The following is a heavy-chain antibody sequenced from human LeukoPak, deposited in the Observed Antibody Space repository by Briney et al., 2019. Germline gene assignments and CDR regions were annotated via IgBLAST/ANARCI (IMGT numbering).Heavy chain of an antibody. CDR2: IYYSGSS. D-gene: IGHD3-22*01. CDR3: ARDKGEYYDSSGYLDY. Sequence: SETLSLTCTVSGGSISSYHWSWIRQPPGKGLECIGYIYYSGSSNYNPSLKSRVTISVDTSKNQFSLKLSSVTAADTAMYYCARDKGEYYDSSGYLDYWGQGTLVTVSS. CDR1: GGSISSYH. J-gene: IGHJ4*02. V-gene: IGHV4-59*01.